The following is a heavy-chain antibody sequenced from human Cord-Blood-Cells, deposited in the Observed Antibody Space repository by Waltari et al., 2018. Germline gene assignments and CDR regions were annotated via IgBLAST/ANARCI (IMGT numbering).Heavy chain of an antibody. Sequence: QVQLVASGGGVVQPGRSLRLSCASSGFTFRSHVMHCVRQAPAQWLGLVAVISYNGSNKYYADSVKGRFTISRDNSKNTLYLQMNSLRAEDTAVYYCAKDLSYCGGDCYSYYYYGMDVWGQGTTVTVSS. D-gene: IGHD2-21*02. V-gene: IGHV3-30*18. CDR1: GFTFRSHV. CDR2: ISYNGSNK. J-gene: IGHJ6*02. CDR3: AKDLSYCGGDCYSYYYYGMDV.